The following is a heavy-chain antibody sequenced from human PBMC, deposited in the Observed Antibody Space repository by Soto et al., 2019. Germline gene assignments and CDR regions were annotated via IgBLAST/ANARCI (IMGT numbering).Heavy chain of an antibody. D-gene: IGHD3-22*01. CDR1: GGTFSGYA. CDR3: ATPYYYDSSAKGGEGS. Sequence: QVQLVQSGAEVKKPGSSVKVSCKASGGTFSGYAISWARQAPGQGLEWMGGIIPIFGTANYAQKFQGRVTITADKSTSTAYMVLSSVRSEDTAVYYCATPYYYDSSAKGGEGSWGQGNLVTVSS. V-gene: IGHV1-69*06. CDR2: IIPIFGTA. J-gene: IGHJ5*02.